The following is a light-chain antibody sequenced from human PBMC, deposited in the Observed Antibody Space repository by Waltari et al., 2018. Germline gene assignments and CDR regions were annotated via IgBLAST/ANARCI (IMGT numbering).Light chain of an antibody. Sequence: QSVLTQPPSASGTPGQRVTISCSGSSSNIGSNTVNWYQQLPGTAPKLLIYRKNQRPSGVPDLFSGSKSGTSASLAISGLQSEDEADYYCAAWDDSLNGHWVFGGGTKLTVL. CDR3: AAWDDSLNGHWV. J-gene: IGLJ3*02. CDR1: SSNIGSNT. CDR2: RKN. V-gene: IGLV1-44*01.